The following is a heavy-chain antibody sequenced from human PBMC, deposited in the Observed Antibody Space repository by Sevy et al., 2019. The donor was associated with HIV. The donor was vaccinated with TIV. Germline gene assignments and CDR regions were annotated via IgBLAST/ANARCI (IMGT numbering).Heavy chain of an antibody. CDR3: AREIEADYGDYNWFDP. Sequence: LRLSCAASGFTFSSYSMNWVRQAPGKGLEWVSSISSSSSYIYYADSVKGRFTISRDNAKNSLYLQMNSLRAEDTAVYYCAREIEADYGDYNWFDPWGQGTLVTVSS. CDR2: ISSSSSYI. D-gene: IGHD4-17*01. V-gene: IGHV3-21*01. J-gene: IGHJ5*02. CDR1: GFTFSSYS.